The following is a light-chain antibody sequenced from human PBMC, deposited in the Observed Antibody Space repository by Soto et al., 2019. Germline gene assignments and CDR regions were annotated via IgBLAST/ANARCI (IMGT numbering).Light chain of an antibody. CDR1: SSNIGSNY. Sequence: QSVLTQPPSASGTPGQRVTISCSGSSSNIGSNYVYWYQQLPGTAPKLLIYRNNQRPSGVPDRFSGSKSGTSASLDFSGLRSEDEADYYCATWDDSLSGPVFGEGTKLTVL. J-gene: IGLJ2*01. V-gene: IGLV1-47*01. CDR3: ATWDDSLSGPV. CDR2: RNN.